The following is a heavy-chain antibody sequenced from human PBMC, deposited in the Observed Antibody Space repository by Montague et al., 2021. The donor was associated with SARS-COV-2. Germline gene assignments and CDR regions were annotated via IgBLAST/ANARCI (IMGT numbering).Heavy chain of an antibody. CDR2: IVNNGRKS. CDR1: GFTFNSYA. J-gene: IGHJ4*02. Sequence: SLRLSCAASGFTFNSYAMSWVRQAPGKGLEWVSGIVNNGRKSFYADSVKGRFVISRDNSDKMVYLQLNSLRAEDTAIYYCAKETAAIGNPLFDSWGQGTLITVSS. CDR3: AKETAAIGNPLFDS. D-gene: IGHD4-23*01. V-gene: IGHV3-23*01.